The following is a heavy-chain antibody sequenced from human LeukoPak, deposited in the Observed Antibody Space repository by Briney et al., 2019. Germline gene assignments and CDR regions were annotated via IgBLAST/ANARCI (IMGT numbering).Heavy chain of an antibody. D-gene: IGHD3-9*01. Sequence: GGSLRLSCAGSGFTFSGYSLNWVRQAPGKGLEWVSSITSSGSSMYYADSVKGRFTISRDNAESSVYLQMNSLRVDDTGLYYCTRDIDDVLTGDDAFDAWGQGTVVTVSS. CDR3: TRDIDDVLTGDDAFDA. V-gene: IGHV3-21*03. CDR2: ITSSGSSM. J-gene: IGHJ3*01. CDR1: GFTFSGYS.